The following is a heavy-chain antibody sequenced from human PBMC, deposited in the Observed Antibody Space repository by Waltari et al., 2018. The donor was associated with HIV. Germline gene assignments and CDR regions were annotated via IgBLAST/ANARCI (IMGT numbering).Heavy chain of an antibody. V-gene: IGHV1-3*01. CDR3: AKGVVGDNYGWYFDL. CDR2: INAGNGNT. J-gene: IGHJ2*01. Sequence: QVQLVQSGAEVKKPGASVKVSCKASGYPFTMHWVRQAPGQRLEWMGWINAGNGNTRYSDNFQGRITITRDTSASTAYMELRSLRYEDTAVYYCAKGVVGDNYGWYFDLWGRGTLVTVSS. D-gene: IGHD4-17*01. CDR1: GYPFT.